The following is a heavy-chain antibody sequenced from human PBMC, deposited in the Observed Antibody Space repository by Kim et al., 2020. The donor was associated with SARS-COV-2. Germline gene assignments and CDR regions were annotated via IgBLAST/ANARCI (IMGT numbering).Heavy chain of an antibody. J-gene: IGHJ4*02. CDR1: GFTFSSYG. V-gene: IGHV3-30*18. CDR3: AKPFLAVAGSDY. Sequence: GGSLRLSCAASGFTFSSYGMHWVRQAPGKGLEWVAVISYDGSNKYYADSVKGRFTISRDNSKNTLYLQMNSLRAEDTAVYYCAKPFLAVAGSDYWGQGTLVTVSS. CDR2: ISYDGSNK. D-gene: IGHD6-19*01.